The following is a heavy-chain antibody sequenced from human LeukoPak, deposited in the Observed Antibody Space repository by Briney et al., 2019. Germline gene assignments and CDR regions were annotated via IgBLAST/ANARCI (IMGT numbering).Heavy chain of an antibody. V-gene: IGHV4-39*07. CDR2: IYYSGST. CDR3: ARLLLWFGELAIDAFDI. J-gene: IGHJ3*02. Sequence: PSETLSLTCTVSGGSISSSSYYWGWIRQPPGKGLEWIGSIYYSGSTYYNPSLKSRVTISVDTSKNQFSLKLGSVTAADTAVYYCARLLLWFGELAIDAFDIWGQGTMVTVSS. CDR1: GGSISSSSYY. D-gene: IGHD3-10*01.